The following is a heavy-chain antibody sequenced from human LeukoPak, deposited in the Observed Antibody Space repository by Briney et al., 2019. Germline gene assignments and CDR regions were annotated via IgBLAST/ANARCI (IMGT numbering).Heavy chain of an antibody. Sequence: PGGSLRLSCAASGFTFSSYAMSWVRQAPGKGLEWVSAISGSGGSTYYADSVKGRFTISRDNSKNTLYLQMNSLRAEDTAVYYRAKRGGGSSWYPQPRFHYWYFDLWGRGTLVTVSS. D-gene: IGHD6-13*01. J-gene: IGHJ2*01. V-gene: IGHV3-23*01. CDR2: ISGSGGST. CDR3: AKRGGGSSWYPQPRFHYWYFDL. CDR1: GFTFSSYA.